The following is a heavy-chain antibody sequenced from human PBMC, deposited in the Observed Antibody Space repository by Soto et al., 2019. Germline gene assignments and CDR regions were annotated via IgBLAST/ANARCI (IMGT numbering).Heavy chain of an antibody. D-gene: IGHD5-12*01. V-gene: IGHV1-8*01. J-gene: IGHJ4*02. Sequence: QVQLVQSGAEVKKPGASVKVSCKASGYTFTSYDINWVRQATGQGLEWMGWMNPNSGNTGYAQKFQGRGTMTRNTSISTAYMELSSLRSEDTAVYYCARGPLREYSGYDLDYYFDYWGQGTLVTVSS. CDR3: ARGPLREYSGYDLDYYFDY. CDR1: GYTFTSYD. CDR2: MNPNSGNT.